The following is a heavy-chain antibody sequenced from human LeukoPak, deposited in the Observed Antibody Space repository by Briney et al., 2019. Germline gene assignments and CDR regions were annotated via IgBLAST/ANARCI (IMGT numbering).Heavy chain of an antibody. J-gene: IGHJ4*02. D-gene: IGHD3-9*01. CDR1: GDSIISSIYS. V-gene: IGHV4-39*01. Sequence: SETLSLTCTVSGDSIISSIYSWGWVRQPPGKGLEWIATIYDSGSSYYNPSLESRVTISVNTSKNRFSLKVDSVTAADTAVYYCARWFPFNYDILTGRIDYWGQGTLVTVSS. CDR2: IYDSGSS. CDR3: ARWFPFNYDILTGRIDY.